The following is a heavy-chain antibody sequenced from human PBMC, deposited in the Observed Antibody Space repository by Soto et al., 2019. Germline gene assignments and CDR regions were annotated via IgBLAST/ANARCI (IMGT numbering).Heavy chain of an antibody. J-gene: IGHJ6*02. D-gene: IGHD5-18*01. CDR3: ARGRRVTDYYYYYGMDV. CDR1: GGSFSGYY. Sequence: QVQLQQWRAGLLKPSETLSLTCAVYGGSFSGYYWSWIRQPPGKGLEWIGEINHSGSTNYNPSLKSRVTISVDTSKNQFSLKLSSVTAADTAVYYCARGRRVTDYYYYYGMDVWGQGTTVTVSS. CDR2: INHSGST. V-gene: IGHV4-34*01.